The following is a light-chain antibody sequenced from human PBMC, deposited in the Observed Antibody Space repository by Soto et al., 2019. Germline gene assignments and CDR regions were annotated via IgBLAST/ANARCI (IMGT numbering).Light chain of an antibody. CDR1: SSDVGDYNY. CDR2: EVS. Sequence: QSVLTQPASVSGSPGQSITISCTGTSSDVGDYNYVSWYQQHPGKAPKLMIYEVSNRPSGVSNRFSGSKPGNTASLTISGLQAEDEADYYCSSYTTSTHVFGTGTRSPS. J-gene: IGLJ1*01. CDR3: SSYTTSTHV. V-gene: IGLV2-14*01.